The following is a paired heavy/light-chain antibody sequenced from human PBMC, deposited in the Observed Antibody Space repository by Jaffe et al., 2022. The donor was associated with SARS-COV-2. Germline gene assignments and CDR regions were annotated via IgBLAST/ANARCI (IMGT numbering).Light chain of an antibody. V-gene: IGLV2-8*01. CDR2: EVS. CDR1: SSDVGGYNY. CDR3: SSYAGSNNFV. Sequence: QSALTQPPSASGSPGQSVTISCTGTSSDVGGYNYVSWYQQHPGKAPKLMIYEVSKRPSGVPDRFSGSKSGNTASLTVSGLQAEDEADYYCSSYAGSNNFVFGTGTKVTVL. J-gene: IGLJ1*01.
Heavy chain of an antibody. CDR3: AKSYCSSTSCYEAYYYYGMDV. Sequence: EVQLLESGGGLVQPGGSLRLSCAASGFTFSSYAMSWVRQAPGKGLEWVSAISGSGGSTYYADSVKGRFTISRDNSKNTLYLQMNSLRAEDTAVYYCAKSYCSSTSCYEAYYYYGMDVWGQGTTVTVSS. D-gene: IGHD2-2*01. V-gene: IGHV3-23*01. CDR1: GFTFSSYA. CDR2: ISGSGGST. J-gene: IGHJ6*02.